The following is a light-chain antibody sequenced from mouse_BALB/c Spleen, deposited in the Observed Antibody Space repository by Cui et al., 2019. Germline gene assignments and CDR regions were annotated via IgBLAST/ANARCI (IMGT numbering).Light chain of an antibody. Sequence: DIVMTQSHKFMSTSVGDRVSITCKDSQDVDTTVAWYQQKPGQSPKLLIYWASTRHTGVPDRFTGSGSGTDFTLTISNVQSEDLADYFCQQYNSYPPSLTFGAGTKLELK. V-gene: IGKV6-23*01. CDR3: QQYNSYPPSLT. CDR2: WAS. J-gene: IGKJ5*01. CDR1: QDVDTT.